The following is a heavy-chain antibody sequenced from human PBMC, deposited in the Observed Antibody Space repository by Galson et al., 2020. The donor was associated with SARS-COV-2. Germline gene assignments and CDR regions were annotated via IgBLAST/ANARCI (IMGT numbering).Heavy chain of an antibody. CDR3: AKDPPGSGWRLAS. J-gene: IGHJ5*02. V-gene: IGHV3-30*02. CDR2: LWYDGSNE. Sequence: GGPLRLSCAASGFIFTTHAMHWVRQAPGKGLEWVAFLWYDGSNEEYADSVKGRFTISRDNFKNTVYLQMNSLRAEDTAVYYCAKDPPGSGWRLASWGQGTLVTVSS. CDR1: GFIFTTHA. D-gene: IGHD6-19*01.